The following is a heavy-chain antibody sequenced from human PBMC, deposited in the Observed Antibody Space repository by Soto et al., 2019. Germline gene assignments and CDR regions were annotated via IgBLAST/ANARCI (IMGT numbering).Heavy chain of an antibody. Sequence: PGGSLRLSCAASGFTFSSFAMHWVRQAPGKGLEWLAVISSDVVNYYYAESVKGRFTISRDNSKNTLYLQMNSLGNEDTAVYYCARGGAWTPEGLGYWGQGTLVTVSS. J-gene: IGHJ4*02. V-gene: IGHV3-30-3*01. CDR3: ARGGAWTPEGLGY. CDR2: ISSDVVNY. D-gene: IGHD2-15*01. CDR1: GFTFSSFA.